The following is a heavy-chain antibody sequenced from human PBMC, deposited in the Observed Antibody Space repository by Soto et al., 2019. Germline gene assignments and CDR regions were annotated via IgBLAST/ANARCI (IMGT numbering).Heavy chain of an antibody. Sequence: QVQLVQSGAEVKKPGSSVKVSCKASGGTFSSYTISWVRQAPGQGLEWMGRIIPILGIANYAQKFQGRVTITADKSTSTAYMELSSLRSEDTAVYYCARDHPYDYGYTNWYFDLLGRGTLVTVSS. V-gene: IGHV1-69*08. J-gene: IGHJ2*01. CDR2: IIPILGIA. CDR1: GGTFSSYT. CDR3: ARDHPYDYGYTNWYFDL. D-gene: IGHD4-17*01.